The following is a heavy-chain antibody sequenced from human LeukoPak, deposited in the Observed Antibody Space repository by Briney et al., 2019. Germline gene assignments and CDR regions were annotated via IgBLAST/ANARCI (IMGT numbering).Heavy chain of an antibody. V-gene: IGHV4-39*02. CDR3: ARDWVHSIVGAANWFDP. CDR1: GGSISSSSYY. Sequence: KPSETLSLTCTVSGGSISSSSYYWGWIRQPPGKGLEWIGSIYYSGSTYYNPSLKSRVTISVDTSKNQFSLKLSSVTAADTAVYYCARDWVHSIVGAANWFDPWGQGTLVTVSS. D-gene: IGHD1-26*01. CDR2: IYYSGST. J-gene: IGHJ5*02.